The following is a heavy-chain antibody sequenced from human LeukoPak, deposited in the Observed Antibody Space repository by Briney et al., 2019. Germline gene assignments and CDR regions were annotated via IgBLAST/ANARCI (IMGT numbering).Heavy chain of an antibody. CDR2: IYYSGST. CDR1: GGSISSSSYY. Sequence: SSETLSLTCTVSGGSISSSSYYWGWIRQPPGKGLEWIGTIYYSGSTYYHPSLKSRLTISVDTSKNQFSLKLSSVTAADTAVYFCARDGDMATIENYFDYWGQGTLVTVSS. CDR3: ARDGDMATIENYFDY. D-gene: IGHD5-24*01. V-gene: IGHV4-39*07. J-gene: IGHJ4*02.